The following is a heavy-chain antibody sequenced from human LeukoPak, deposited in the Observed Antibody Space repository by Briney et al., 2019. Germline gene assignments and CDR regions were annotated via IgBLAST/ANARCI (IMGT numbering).Heavy chain of an antibody. CDR1: GGSISSSSYY. CDR2: IYYSGST. Sequence: PSETLSLTCTVSGGSISSSSYYWGWIRQPPGKGLEWIGSIYYSGSTYYNPSLKSRVTISVDTSKNQFSLKLSSVTAADTAVYYCARQGREYSPDYWGQGTLVTVSS. V-gene: IGHV4-39*01. D-gene: IGHD5-18*01. J-gene: IGHJ4*02. CDR3: ARQGREYSPDY.